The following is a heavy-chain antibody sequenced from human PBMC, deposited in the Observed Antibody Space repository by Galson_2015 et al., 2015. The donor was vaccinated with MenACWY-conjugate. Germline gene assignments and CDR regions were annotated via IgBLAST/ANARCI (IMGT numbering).Heavy chain of an antibody. Sequence: SVKVSCKAFGYSFISYPISWWRQAPGQGLEWVGWISTYNDDTHYAQNLQGRVTMTTDTSTSTVFMELRSLRSDDTAIYFCARDHTGDYWGQGTLVTVSS. V-gene: IGHV1-18*04. CDR1: GYSFISYP. CDR2: ISTYNDDT. D-gene: IGHD1-14*01. CDR3: ARDHTGDY. J-gene: IGHJ4*02.